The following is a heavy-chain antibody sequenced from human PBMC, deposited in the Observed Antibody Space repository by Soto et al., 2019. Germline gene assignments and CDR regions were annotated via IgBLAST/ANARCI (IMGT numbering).Heavy chain of an antibody. D-gene: IGHD3-3*01. J-gene: IGHJ6*02. Sequence: EVQLVESGGGLVKPGGSLRLSCAASGFTFSSYSMNWVRQAPGKGLEWVSSISSSSSYIYYADSVKGRFTISRDNAKNSLYLQMNSLRAEDTAVYYCGRDNRGGGQEEWLLYGSLRYYGMDVWGQGTTVTVSS. CDR2: ISSSSSYI. V-gene: IGHV3-21*01. CDR3: GRDNRGGGQEEWLLYGSLRYYGMDV. CDR1: GFTFSSYS.